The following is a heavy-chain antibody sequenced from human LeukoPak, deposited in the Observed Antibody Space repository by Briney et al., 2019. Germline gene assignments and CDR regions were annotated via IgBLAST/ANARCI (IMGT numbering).Heavy chain of an antibody. D-gene: IGHD3-16*02. CDR2: INHSGST. CDR1: GGSISSSSYY. V-gene: IGHV4-39*07. Sequence: SETLSLTCTVSGGSISSSSYYWGWIRQPPGKGLEWIGEINHSGSTNYNPSLKSRVTISVDTSKNQFSLKLSSVTAADTAVYYCARNVYVWGSYRFDYWGQGTLVTVSS. J-gene: IGHJ4*02. CDR3: ARNVYVWGSYRFDY.